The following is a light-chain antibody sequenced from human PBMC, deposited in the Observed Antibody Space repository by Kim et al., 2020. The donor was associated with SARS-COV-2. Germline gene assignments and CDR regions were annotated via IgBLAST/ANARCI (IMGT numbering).Light chain of an antibody. CDR3: NSRDSSGNVV. CDR2: GKN. J-gene: IGLJ2*01. Sequence: VALGQTVRITCQGDSLRRYYATWYQQKPGQAPILVIYGKNNRPSGIPDRFSGSSSGNTASLTITGAQADEEADYYCNSRDSSGNVVFGGGTKLTVL. V-gene: IGLV3-19*01. CDR1: SLRRYY.